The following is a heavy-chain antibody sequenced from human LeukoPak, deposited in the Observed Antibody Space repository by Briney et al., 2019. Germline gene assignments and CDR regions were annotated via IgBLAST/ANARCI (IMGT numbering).Heavy chain of an antibody. CDR2: ISSNGGST. CDR3: GKVQWGGGYFSVD. J-gene: IGHJ4*02. Sequence: GGSLRLSCSASGFTFSNYAMHWVRQAPGKGLEYVSAISSNGGSTYYADSVKGRFTISRDNSKNTLYLQMSSLRAEDTAVYYCGKVQWGGGYFSVDWGRGPLVTVSS. V-gene: IGHV3-64D*06. D-gene: IGHD1-26*01. CDR1: GFTFSNYA.